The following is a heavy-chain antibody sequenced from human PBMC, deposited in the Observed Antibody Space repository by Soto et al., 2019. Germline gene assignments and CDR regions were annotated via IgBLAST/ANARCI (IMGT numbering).Heavy chain of an antibody. D-gene: IGHD3-10*01. CDR2: IYWNDDK. CDR1: GFSLSTSGVG. J-gene: IGHJ5*02. V-gene: IGHV2-5*01. CDR3: AVGYYGSGSDSWFDP. Sequence: SGPTLVKPTQTLTLTCTFSGFSLSTSGVGVGWIRQPPGKALEWLALIYWNDDKRYSPSLKSRLTITKDTSKNQVVLTMTNMDPVDTATYYCAVGYYGSGSDSWFDPWGQGTLVTVSS.